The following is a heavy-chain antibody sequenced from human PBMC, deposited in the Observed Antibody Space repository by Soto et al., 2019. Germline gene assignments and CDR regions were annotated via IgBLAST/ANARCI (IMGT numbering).Heavy chain of an antibody. V-gene: IGHV4-30-4*01. Sequence: SETLSLTCTVSGGSISSDDYYWSWIRQTPGRGLEWIGYIHSSGSIYYNPSLKSRATMSIDTAGNQFSLKVSSVTVADTAVYYCARDLDGLHDDTSGPFPRPGWGQGTLVTVSS. J-gene: IGHJ1*01. D-gene: IGHD3-22*01. CDR3: ARDLDGLHDDTSGPFPRPG. CDR2: IHSSGSI. CDR1: GGSISSDDYY.